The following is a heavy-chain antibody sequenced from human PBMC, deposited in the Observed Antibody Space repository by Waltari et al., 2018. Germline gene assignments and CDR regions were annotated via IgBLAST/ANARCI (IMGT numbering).Heavy chain of an antibody. D-gene: IGHD6-13*01. CDR1: GGSMSRSNSY. V-gene: IGHV4-39*07. CDR3: ARYSSSPYYYGMDV. Sequence: QLQLQESGPGLAKPSETLSLTCAVSGGSMSRSNSYWGWIRQPPGKGLEWIWSIYYSGSTYYNPSLKSRVTISVDTSKNQFSLKLSSVTAADTAVYYCARYSSSPYYYGMDVWGQGTTVTVSS. J-gene: IGHJ6*02. CDR2: IYYSGST.